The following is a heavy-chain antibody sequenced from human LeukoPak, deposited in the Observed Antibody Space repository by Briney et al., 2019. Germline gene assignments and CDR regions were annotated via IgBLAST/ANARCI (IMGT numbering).Heavy chain of an antibody. D-gene: IGHD3-22*01. V-gene: IGHV3-21*01. J-gene: IGHJ4*02. Sequence: PGGSPRLSCAASGFTFSSYSMNWVRQAPGKGLEWVSSISSSSSYIYYADSVKGRFTISRDNAKNSLYLRMNSLRAEDTAVYYCARDSHASSGFDYWGQGTLVTVSS. CDR2: ISSSSSYI. CDR3: ARDSHASSGFDY. CDR1: GFTFSSYS.